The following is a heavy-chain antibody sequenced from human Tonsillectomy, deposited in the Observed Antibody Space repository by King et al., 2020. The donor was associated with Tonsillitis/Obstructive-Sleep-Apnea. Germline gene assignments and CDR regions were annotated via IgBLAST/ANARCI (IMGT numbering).Heavy chain of an antibody. Sequence: LVESGGGLVQPGGSLRLSCAASGFTLSSSSMSWVRQAPGKGLEWLSSLNKDSGRTYYADSVKGRFTISRDDSTNTLFLQMSSLRAEDTAVYFCAKDHPSSGWPAFDYWGQGTLVTVSS. J-gene: IGHJ4*02. D-gene: IGHD6-19*01. V-gene: IGHV3-23*04. CDR2: LNKDSGRT. CDR3: AKDHPSSGWPAFDY. CDR1: GFTLSSSS.